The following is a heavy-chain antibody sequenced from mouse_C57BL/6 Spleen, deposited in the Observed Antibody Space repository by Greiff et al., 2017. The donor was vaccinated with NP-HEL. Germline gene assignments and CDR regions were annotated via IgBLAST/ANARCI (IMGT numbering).Heavy chain of an antibody. J-gene: IGHJ1*03. Sequence: VKLLESGPGLVAPSQSLFITCTVSGFTLTSYGVHWVRQTPGKGLEWLVVIWSDGGTTYNSVFKSRLIISTDNSKSQVFLKMNSLPTDYTARYYRARHARYWYFDVWGTGTTVTVSS. CDR2: IWSDGGT. CDR3: ARHARYWYFDV. V-gene: IGHV2-6-1*01. CDR1: GFTLTSYG.